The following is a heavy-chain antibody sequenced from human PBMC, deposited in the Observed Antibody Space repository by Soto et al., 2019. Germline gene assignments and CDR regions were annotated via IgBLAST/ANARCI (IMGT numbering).Heavy chain of an antibody. CDR3: ARAPRLGYCSSTSCYLNWFDP. CDR1: GGSISSGGYY. J-gene: IGHJ5*02. Sequence: SETLSLTCTVSGGSISSGGYYWSWIRQHPGKGLEWIGYIYYSGSTYYNPSLKSRVTISVDTSKNQFSLKLSSVTAADTAVYYCARAPRLGYCSSTSCYLNWFDPWGQGTLVTAPQ. D-gene: IGHD2-2*01. CDR2: IYYSGST. V-gene: IGHV4-31*03.